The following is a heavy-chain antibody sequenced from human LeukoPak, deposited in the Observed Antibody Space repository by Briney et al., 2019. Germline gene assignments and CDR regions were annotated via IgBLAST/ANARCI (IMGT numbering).Heavy chain of an antibody. V-gene: IGHV3-21*01. CDR2: ISSSSNTI. CDR1: GFPLSSYY. CDR3: VRDETTVTGGYLV. J-gene: IGHJ6*02. D-gene: IGHD4-17*01. Sequence: GGSLRLFCAAYGFPLSSYYMKWVRQAPGKGLEWVSSISSSSNTIYYADSVKGRFTTYRDNAKNSLSLQMNSLRAEDTAVYYCVRDETTVTGGYLVWGQGTTVTVSS.